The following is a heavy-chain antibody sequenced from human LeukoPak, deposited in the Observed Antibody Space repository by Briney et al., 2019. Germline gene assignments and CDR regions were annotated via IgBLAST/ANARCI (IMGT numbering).Heavy chain of an antibody. CDR3: AKALPGSTRGYGAFDI. J-gene: IGHJ3*02. V-gene: IGHV3-23*01. D-gene: IGHD2-15*01. CDR2: ISGSGGST. Sequence: PGGSLRLSCAASGFTFSSYAMSWVRQAPGKGLEWVSAISGSGGSTYYADSVKGRFTISRDNSKNTLYLQMNSLRAEDTAVYYCAKALPGSTRGYGAFDIWGQGTMVTVSS. CDR1: GFTFSSYA.